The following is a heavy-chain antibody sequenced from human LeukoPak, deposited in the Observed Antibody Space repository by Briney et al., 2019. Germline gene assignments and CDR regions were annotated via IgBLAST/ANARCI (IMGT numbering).Heavy chain of an antibody. D-gene: IGHD3-22*01. CDR3: AREAQYYYDSSGYYSPIDY. CDR2: INNSGSS. Sequence: PSETLSLTCAVYGGSFSGYYWSWIRHPPGKGQEWNGEINNSGSSNYNPSLKSQVTISVDTSKNQFSLKLSSVTAADTAVYYCAREAQYYYDSSGYYSPIDYWGQGTLVPVSS. J-gene: IGHJ4*02. V-gene: IGHV4-34*01. CDR1: GGSFSGYY.